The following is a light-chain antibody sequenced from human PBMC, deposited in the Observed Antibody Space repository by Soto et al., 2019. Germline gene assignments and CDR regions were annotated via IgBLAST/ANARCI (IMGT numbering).Light chain of an antibody. CDR3: QQANSFPLT. CDR2: AAS. Sequence: DIQMTQSPSPLSASVGDRIIITCRASQTIARYINWFQQKSGQPPKLLVYAASTLRHGVPSRFSASGSGSDFTLTISSLQPEDFATYYCQQANSFPLTFGGGTKVDIK. CDR1: QTIARY. J-gene: IGKJ4*01. V-gene: IGKV1-39*01.